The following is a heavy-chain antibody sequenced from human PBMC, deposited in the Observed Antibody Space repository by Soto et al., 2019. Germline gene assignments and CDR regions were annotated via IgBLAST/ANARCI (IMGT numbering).Heavy chain of an antibody. CDR2: VSGSGGST. D-gene: IGHD1-26*01. CDR3: AKRLNMVGATGSDTFDK. J-gene: IGHJ3*02. CDR1: GFTFSSYA. V-gene: IGHV3-23*01. Sequence: EVQLLESGGGLVQPGGSLRLSCAASGFTFSSYAMSWVRQAPGKGLEWVSAVSGSGGSTYYADSVKGRFTISRDNSKNALSLQLNSLRAEDTEVYYCAKRLNMVGATGSDTFDKWAQGTMVTVSS.